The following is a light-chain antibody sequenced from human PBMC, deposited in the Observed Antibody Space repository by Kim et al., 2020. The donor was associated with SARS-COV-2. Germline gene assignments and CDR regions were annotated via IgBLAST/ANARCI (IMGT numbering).Light chain of an antibody. V-gene: IGLV2-8*01. J-gene: IGLJ1*01. CDR1: SSDIGAYEN. CDR2: EVT. Sequence: QSALTQPPSASGSPGQSVTISCTGSSSDIGAYENVSWYQQHPGKAPKLMISEVTKRSSGVPDRFSGSKSGNTASLTVSGLQVEDEADYYFCSYARTSYVFGTGTKVTVL. CDR3: CSYARTSYV.